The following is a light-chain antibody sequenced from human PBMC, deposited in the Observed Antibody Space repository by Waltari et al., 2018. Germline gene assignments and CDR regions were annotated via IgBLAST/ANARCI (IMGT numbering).Light chain of an antibody. CDR3: MQGIDLPRT. CDR1: QSLLQSDGKTY. CDR2: EVS. V-gene: IGKV2-29*02. Sequence: DIVMTQSPLSLSVTPGQPASISCKSSQSLLQSDGKTYLHWYLQKPGQSPQRLISEVSSGFAGGPDRFGGSGSGTDFTLKISRVEAEDVGVYYCMQGIDLPRTFGQGTKVEIK. J-gene: IGKJ1*01.